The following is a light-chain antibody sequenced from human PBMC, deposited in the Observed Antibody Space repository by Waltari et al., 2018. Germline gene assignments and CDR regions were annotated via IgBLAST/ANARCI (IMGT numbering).Light chain of an antibody. V-gene: IGKV3-15*01. CDR1: QSVSSN. CDR3: QQYNNWPYT. CDR2: GAS. J-gene: IGKJ2*01. Sequence: EIVMTQSPATLSVSPGERATLSCRASQSVSSNLAWYQQKPGQAPRLLIYGASTRPTCIPAMFSGSGSGTEFTLTISSLQSEDFAVYYCQQYNNWPYTFGQGTKLEIK.